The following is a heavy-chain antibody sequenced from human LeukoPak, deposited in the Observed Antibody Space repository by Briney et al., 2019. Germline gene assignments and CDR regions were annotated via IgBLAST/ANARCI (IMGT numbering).Heavy chain of an antibody. Sequence: PGGSLRLSCAASGFTFSSYWMSWVRQAPGRGLEWVANINQDGSEKYYVDSVKGRFTISRDNAKNSLYLQMNSLRAEDTAVYYCARALGPAVTERLDYWGQGTLVAVSS. CDR2: INQDGSEK. V-gene: IGHV3-7*01. D-gene: IGHD1-1*01. J-gene: IGHJ4*02. CDR3: ARALGPAVTERLDY. CDR1: GFTFSSYW.